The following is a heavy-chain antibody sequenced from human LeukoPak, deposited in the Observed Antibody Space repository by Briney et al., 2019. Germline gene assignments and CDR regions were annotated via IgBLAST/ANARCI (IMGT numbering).Heavy chain of an antibody. Sequence: GESLKISCKGSGYSFTSYWIGWVRQMPGKGLEWMGIIYPGDSDTRYSPSFQGQVTISADKSISTAYLQWSSLKASDTAMYYCARRHYYYDRSGFYYYFDTWGQGTQVTVTS. J-gene: IGHJ4*02. CDR3: ARRHYYYDRSGFYYYFDT. D-gene: IGHD3-22*01. CDR2: IYPGDSDT. V-gene: IGHV5-51*01. CDR1: GYSFTSYW.